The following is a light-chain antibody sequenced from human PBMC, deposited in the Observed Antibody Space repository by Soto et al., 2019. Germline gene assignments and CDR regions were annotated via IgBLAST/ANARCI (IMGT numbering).Light chain of an antibody. Sequence: AIQLTQSPSSLSASVGDRVTITCRASQGISSALAWYQQKPGKAPKLLIYDASSLESGVPSRFSGSGSGTDCTLTISSLQPEDFATDYFQQFNNYPLTFGGGTKVEIK. CDR1: QGISSA. J-gene: IGKJ4*01. CDR2: DAS. V-gene: IGKV1D-13*01. CDR3: QQFNNYPLT.